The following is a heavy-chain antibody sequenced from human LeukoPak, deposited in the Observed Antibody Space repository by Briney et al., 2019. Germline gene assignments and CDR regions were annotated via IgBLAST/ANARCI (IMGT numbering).Heavy chain of an antibody. J-gene: IGHJ4*02. Sequence: GGSLRLSCAASGFTVSSNYMSWVRQAPGKGLEWVSVIYSGGSTYYADSVKGRFTISKDTSKNTLYLQINSLRAEDTAVYYCAKEQWLGKMNYFDYWGQGTLVTVSS. CDR3: AKEQWLGKMNYFDY. V-gene: IGHV3-53*01. CDR2: IYSGGST. CDR1: GFTVSSNY. D-gene: IGHD6-19*01.